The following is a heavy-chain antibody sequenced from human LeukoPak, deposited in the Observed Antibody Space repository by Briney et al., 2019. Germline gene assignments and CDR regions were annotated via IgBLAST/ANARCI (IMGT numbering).Heavy chain of an antibody. Sequence: PSETLSLTCTVSGDSISSRNYYWGWIRQPPGKGLEWLGSIYYSGITYYNLSLKSRVTLSVDTSKNQFSLKLSSVTAADTAVYYCARVAPDRFYYYYYIDVWGKGTTVTVSS. CDR1: GDSISSRNYY. J-gene: IGHJ6*03. CDR2: IYYSGIT. D-gene: IGHD1-14*01. CDR3: ARVAPDRFYYYYYIDV. V-gene: IGHV4-39*07.